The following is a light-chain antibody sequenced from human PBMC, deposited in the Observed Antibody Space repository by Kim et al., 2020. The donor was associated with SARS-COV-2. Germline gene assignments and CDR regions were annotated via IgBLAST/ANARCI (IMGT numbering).Light chain of an antibody. CDR2: QDH. Sequence: SYELTQPPSVSVSPGQTASITCSGDKLGDKYVCWYQQKPGQSPVLVIYQDHKRPSGIPERFSGSNSGNTATLTISGTRAMDEAEYFCQAWDTRNVVFGGGTQLTVL. CDR1: KLGDKY. CDR3: QAWDTRNVV. V-gene: IGLV3-1*01. J-gene: IGLJ2*01.